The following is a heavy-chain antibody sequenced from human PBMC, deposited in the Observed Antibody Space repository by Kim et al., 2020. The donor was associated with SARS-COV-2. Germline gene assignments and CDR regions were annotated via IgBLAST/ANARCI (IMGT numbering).Heavy chain of an antibody. V-gene: IGHV3-11*01. CDR2: ISRSGSTT. Sequence: GGSLRLSCVASGFTFGDYYMSWIRQAPGKGLEWVSYISRSGSTTHYADSVKGRFTISRDNTKNSLYLQMNSLRAEDTAVYYCARVRAVNQGRWGSMSLYSGMDVWGQGTTVTVSS. CDR3: ARVRAVNQGRWGSMSLYSGMDV. CDR1: GFTFGDYY. D-gene: IGHD3-16*01. J-gene: IGHJ6*02.